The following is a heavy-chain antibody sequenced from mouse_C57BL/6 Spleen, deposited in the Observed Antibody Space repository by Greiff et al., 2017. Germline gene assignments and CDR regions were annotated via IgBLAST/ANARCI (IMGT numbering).Heavy chain of an antibody. V-gene: IGHV1-69*01. J-gene: IGHJ3*01. CDR2: IDPSDSYT. CDR3: AINYGGFAY. CDR1: GYTFTSYW. D-gene: IGHD1-1*01. Sequence: QVQLQQPGAELVMPGASVKLSCKASGYTFTSYWMHWVKQRPGQGLEWIGEIDPSDSYTNYNQKFKGKSTLTVDKSSSTAYMQLSSLTSEDSAVYYCAINYGGFAYGGQGTLVTVSA.